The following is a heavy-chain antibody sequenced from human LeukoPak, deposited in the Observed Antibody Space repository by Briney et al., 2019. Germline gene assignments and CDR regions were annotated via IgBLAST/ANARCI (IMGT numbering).Heavy chain of an antibody. V-gene: IGHV3-7*01. J-gene: IGHJ4*02. Sequence: SGGSLRLSCAASGFTFSSYGMHWVRQAPGKGLEWVANIKQDGSEKYYVDSVKGRFTISRDNAKNSLYLQMNSLRAEDTAVYYCARVGSSGYMDYWGQGTLVTVSS. CDR2: IKQDGSEK. CDR3: ARVGSSGYMDY. D-gene: IGHD3-22*01. CDR1: GFTFSSYG.